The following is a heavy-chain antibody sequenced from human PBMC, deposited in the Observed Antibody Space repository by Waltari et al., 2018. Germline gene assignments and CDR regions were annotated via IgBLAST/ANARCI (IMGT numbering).Heavy chain of an antibody. CDR2: INDRGTT. Sequence: QVHLQLRGAGLLQPSETLSLRCAVHGGPFSTYYWNWLRQAPGKGLEWIGEINDRGTTNYNPSLKSRVTRSVDTSRNQVSLTLTSVTAADTGLYYCARSAAIVVRGRYFQYWGQGTLVTVSP. CDR3: ARSAAIVVRGRYFQY. CDR1: GGPFSTYY. V-gene: IGHV4-34*02. J-gene: IGHJ1*01. D-gene: IGHD3-10*01.